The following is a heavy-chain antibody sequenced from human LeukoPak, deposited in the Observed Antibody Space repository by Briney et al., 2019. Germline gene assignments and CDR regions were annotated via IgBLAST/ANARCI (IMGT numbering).Heavy chain of an antibody. J-gene: IGHJ5*02. Sequence: GGSLRLSCAASGFTFSSYAMSWVRQAPGKGLEWVSAISGSGGSTYYADSVKGRFTISRDNSKNTLYLQMNSLRAEDTAVYYCAKESSLGYCSGGSCINWFDPWGQGTLVTVSS. V-gene: IGHV3-23*01. CDR3: AKESSLGYCSGGSCINWFDP. CDR1: GFTFSSYA. CDR2: ISGSGGST. D-gene: IGHD2-15*01.